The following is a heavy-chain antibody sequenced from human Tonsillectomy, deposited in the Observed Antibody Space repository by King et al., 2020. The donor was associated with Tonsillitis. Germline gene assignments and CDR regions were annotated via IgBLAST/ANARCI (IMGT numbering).Heavy chain of an antibody. CDR1: GFRFDDYG. J-gene: IGHJ5*01. Sequence: VQLVESGGGLVQPGRSLRLSCTASGFRFDDYGMGWFRPAPGKGLEWVAFIRSKVYGGTEESAASLKGRFYISRDDSKNITYLQMNSLKTDDTAVYFCSRGGFYDSQNLFDSWGQGTLVTVSS. D-gene: IGHD3-22*01. CDR3: SRGGFYDSQNLFDS. V-gene: IGHV3-49*03. CDR2: IRSKVYGGTE.